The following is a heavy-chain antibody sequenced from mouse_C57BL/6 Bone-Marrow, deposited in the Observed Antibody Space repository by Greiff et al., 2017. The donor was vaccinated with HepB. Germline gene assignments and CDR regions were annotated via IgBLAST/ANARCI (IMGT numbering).Heavy chain of an antibody. CDR1: GFTFSNYW. J-gene: IGHJ1*03. Sequence: EVKLMESGGGLVQPGGSMKLSCVASGFTFSNYWMNWVRQSPEKGLEWVAQIRLKSDNYATHYAESVKGRFTISRDDSKSSVYLQMNNLRAEDTGIYYCTSANGWDFDVWGTGTTVTVSS. CDR2: IRLKSDNYAT. D-gene: IGHD1-1*02. V-gene: IGHV6-3*01. CDR3: TSANGWDFDV.